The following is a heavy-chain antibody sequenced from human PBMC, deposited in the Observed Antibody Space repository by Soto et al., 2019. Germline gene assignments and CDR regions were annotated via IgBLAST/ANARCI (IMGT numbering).Heavy chain of an antibody. CDR2: MNPNSGNT. V-gene: IGHV1-8*01. CDR1: GYTFTSYD. Sequence: ASVKVSCKASGYTFTSYDINWVRQATGQGLEWMGWMNPNSGNTGYAQKFQGRVTMTRNTSISTAYMELSSLRSEDTAVYYCARGRDDILTGYYQPNYYYYMDVWGKGTTVTVSS. D-gene: IGHD3-9*01. J-gene: IGHJ6*03. CDR3: ARGRDDILTGYYQPNYYYYMDV.